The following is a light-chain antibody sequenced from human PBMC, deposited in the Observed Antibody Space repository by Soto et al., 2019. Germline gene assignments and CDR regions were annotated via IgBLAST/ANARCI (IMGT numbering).Light chain of an antibody. CDR3: QQYANSRT. Sequence: EIVLTQSPGTLSLSPGERATLSCRASQSVSSSFLAWYQQKPGQAPRLLIYGASSRATGIPDRFSGSGSGTDFTLTISRLEPEDFALYYCQQYANSRTFGQGTKVDSK. J-gene: IGKJ1*01. V-gene: IGKV3-20*01. CDR2: GAS. CDR1: QSVSSSF.